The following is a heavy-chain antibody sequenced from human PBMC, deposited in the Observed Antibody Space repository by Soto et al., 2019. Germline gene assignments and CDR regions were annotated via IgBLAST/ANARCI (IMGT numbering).Heavy chain of an antibody. V-gene: IGHV3-23*01. J-gene: IGHJ4*02. CDR2: ISGSGGST. CDR1: GFTFSSYA. Sequence: GGSLRLSCAAFGFTFSSYAMSWFRQAPGKGLEWVSAISGSGGSTYYADSVKGRFTISRDNSKNTLYLQMNSLRAEDTAVYYCAKVISTSGSSLWGRGTLVTVSS. CDR3: AKVISTSGSSL. D-gene: IGHD3-10*01.